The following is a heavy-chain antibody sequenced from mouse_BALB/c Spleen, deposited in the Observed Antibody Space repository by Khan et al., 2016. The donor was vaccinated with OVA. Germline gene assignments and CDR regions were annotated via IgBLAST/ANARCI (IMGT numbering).Heavy chain of an antibody. CDR1: GFTFSGYG. D-gene: IGHD2-14*01. CDR3: ASVYYRYDEGYRSFDV. V-gene: IGHV5-6-3*01. Sequence: EVELVESGGGLVQPGGSLKLSCAASGFTFSGYGMSWVRQTPDTRLELVATINSNGGTSYYPASVKGRFTISRDNAGNPLHLQMSGPKSEDTALGSCASVYYRYDEGYRSFDVWGAGTTVTVSS. J-gene: IGHJ1*01. CDR2: INSNGGTS.